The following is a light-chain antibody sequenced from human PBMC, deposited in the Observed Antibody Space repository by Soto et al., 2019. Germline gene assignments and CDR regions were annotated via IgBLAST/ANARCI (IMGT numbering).Light chain of an antibody. V-gene: IGKV3-20*01. CDR1: QSVSSN. CDR3: QQHGTT. Sequence: EIVLTQSPVIVSLSPGERATLSCRAGQSVSSNLAWYQQRPGQAPRLLIYGASTRATGIPARFSGSGSGTDFTLTISRLEPEEAAVYYWQQHGTTFGQGTKVDIK. CDR2: GAS. J-gene: IGKJ1*01.